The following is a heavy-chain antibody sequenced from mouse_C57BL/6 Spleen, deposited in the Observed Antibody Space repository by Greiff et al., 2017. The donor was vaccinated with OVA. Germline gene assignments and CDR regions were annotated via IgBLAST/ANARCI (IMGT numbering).Heavy chain of an antibody. V-gene: IGHV1-4*01. Sequence: QVQLQQSGAELARPGASVKMSCKASGYTFTSYTMHWVKQRPGQGLEWIGYINPSSGYTKYNQKFKDKATLTADKSSSPAYMQLSSLTSEDSAVYYCARTGDYGDFDVWGTGTTVTVSS. CDR2: INPSSGYT. J-gene: IGHJ1*03. CDR3: ARTGDYGDFDV. CDR1: GYTFTSYT.